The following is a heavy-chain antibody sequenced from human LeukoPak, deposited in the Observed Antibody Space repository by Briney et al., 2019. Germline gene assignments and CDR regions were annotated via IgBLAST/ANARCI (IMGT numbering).Heavy chain of an antibody. D-gene: IGHD6-13*01. CDR1: GGSISSYY. V-gene: IGHV4-59*01. Sequence: PSETLSLTCTVSGGSISSYYWSWIRQPPGKGLEWIGYIYYGGSTNYNPSLKSRVTISVDTSKNQFSLKLSSVTAADTAVYYCAVGAAAGTGYWGQGTLVTVSS. CDR3: AVGAAAGTGY. J-gene: IGHJ4*02. CDR2: IYYGGST.